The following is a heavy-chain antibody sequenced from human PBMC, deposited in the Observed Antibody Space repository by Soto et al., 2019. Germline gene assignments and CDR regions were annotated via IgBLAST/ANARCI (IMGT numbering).Heavy chain of an antibody. Sequence: PGGSLRLSCAASGFTFSSYGMHWVRQAPGKGLEWVAVIWYDGSNKYYADSVKGRFTISRDNSKNTLYLQMNSLRAEDTAVYYCARDQGPYYYDSRTDYWGQGTLVTVSS. CDR1: GFTFSSYG. CDR2: IWYDGSNK. D-gene: IGHD3-22*01. CDR3: ARDQGPYYYDSRTDY. J-gene: IGHJ4*02. V-gene: IGHV3-33*01.